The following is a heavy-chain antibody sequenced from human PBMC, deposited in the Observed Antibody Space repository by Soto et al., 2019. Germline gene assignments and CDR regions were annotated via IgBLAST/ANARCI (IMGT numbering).Heavy chain of an antibody. CDR1: GGSISSGGYS. J-gene: IGHJ4*02. CDR2: IYHSGST. CDR3: ASAGGLGAVAADY. D-gene: IGHD6-19*01. V-gene: IGHV4-30-2*01. Sequence: QLQLQESGSGLVKPSQTLSLTCAVSGGSISSGGYSWSWIRQPPGKGLEWIGYIYHSGSTYYNPSLKSRVTISVDRSKNQFSPKLGSVTAADTAVYYCASAGGLGAVAADYWGQGTLVTVSS.